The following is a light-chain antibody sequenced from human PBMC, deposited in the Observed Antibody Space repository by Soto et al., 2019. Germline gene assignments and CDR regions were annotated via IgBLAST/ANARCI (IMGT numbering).Light chain of an antibody. J-gene: IGKJ3*01. CDR1: QGVSTF. Sequence: DIQMTQSPSSLSASIGDRLIITCRTSQGVSTFLNWYRQKAGEAPRLLIYTASSLQSVVPSRFSGGGSGTEFTLTINSLQPEDFGTYFCQQSYSSPFTFGPGTRVDVK. V-gene: IGKV1-39*01. CDR3: QQSYSSPFT. CDR2: TAS.